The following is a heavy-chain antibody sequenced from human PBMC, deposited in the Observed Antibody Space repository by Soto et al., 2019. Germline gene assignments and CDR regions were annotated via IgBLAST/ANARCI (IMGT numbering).Heavy chain of an antibody. CDR2: ISGYNGDT. D-gene: IGHD3-3*01. V-gene: IGHV1-18*04. CDR1: GYPFTRYS. Sequence: ASVKVSCKASGYPFTRYSIRWVRQAPGQGLEWMGWISGYNGDTEYSKNFQGRLTMTIDTSTTTASMELRSLRSDDTAVYYYARASIQIFGAPSGMDVWGQGNSVTVSS. CDR3: ARASIQIFGAPSGMDV. J-gene: IGHJ6*02.